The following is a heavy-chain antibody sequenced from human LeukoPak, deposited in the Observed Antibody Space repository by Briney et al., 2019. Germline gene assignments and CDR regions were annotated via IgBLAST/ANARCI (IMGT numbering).Heavy chain of an antibody. CDR1: GGSISTYY. Sequence: SETLSLTCTISGGSISTYYWSWIRQPPGKGLEWIGNIYNSGSTNYKPSLKSRVTISVDTSKNQFSLKLSSVTAADTAVYYCARDFRRLSAFDIWGQGTIVTVSS. CDR3: ARDFRRLSAFDI. J-gene: IGHJ3*02. D-gene: IGHD3-16*02. V-gene: IGHV4-59*01. CDR2: IYNSGST.